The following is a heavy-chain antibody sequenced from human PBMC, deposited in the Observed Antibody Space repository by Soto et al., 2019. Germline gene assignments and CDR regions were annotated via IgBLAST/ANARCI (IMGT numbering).Heavy chain of an antibody. Sequence: GGSMRLSCAASGFTFSSYSMNWVRQAPGKGLEWVSSISSSSSYIYYADSVTGRFTISRDHAKNSLYLQVNSLRAEDTAVYYWAREGMTTCYYGMDVWGQGTTVTVSS. D-gene: IGHD4-17*01. CDR3: AREGMTTCYYGMDV. CDR2: ISSSSSYI. CDR1: GFTFSSYS. V-gene: IGHV3-21*01. J-gene: IGHJ6*02.